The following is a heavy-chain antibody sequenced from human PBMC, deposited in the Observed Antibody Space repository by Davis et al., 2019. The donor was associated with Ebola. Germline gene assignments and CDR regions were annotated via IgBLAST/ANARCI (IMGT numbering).Heavy chain of an antibody. V-gene: IGHV5-51*01. D-gene: IGHD2/OR15-2a*01. J-gene: IGHJ6*02. CDR2: IYPGDSDT. CDR1: GYSFTNYW. CDR3: AKLSSFSYFFGMDV. Sequence: GESLKISCKGSGYSFTNYWIGWVRQMPGKGLEWMGIIYPGDSDTRYSPSFQGQVTISADRSDSTAYLQWSSLKASDTATYFCAKLSSFSYFFGMDVWGQGTTVTVSS.